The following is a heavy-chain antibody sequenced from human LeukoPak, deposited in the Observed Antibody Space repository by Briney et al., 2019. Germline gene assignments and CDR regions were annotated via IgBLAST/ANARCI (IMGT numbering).Heavy chain of an antibody. V-gene: IGHV3-15*07. Sequence: GGSLRLSCAASGFTFSSYNMNWVRQAPGKGLEWVGRIKSKTDGGTTDYAAPVKGSFTISRDDSKNTLYLQMNSLKTEDAAVYYCTTVGITMIVAFDIWGQGTMVTVSS. CDR3: TTVGITMIVAFDI. CDR1: GFTFSSYN. D-gene: IGHD3-22*01. CDR2: IKSKTDGGTT. J-gene: IGHJ3*02.